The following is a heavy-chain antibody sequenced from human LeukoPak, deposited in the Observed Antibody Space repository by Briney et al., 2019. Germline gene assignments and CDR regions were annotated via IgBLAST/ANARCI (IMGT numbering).Heavy chain of an antibody. D-gene: IGHD3-10*01. V-gene: IGHV3-66*01. CDR2: IYSGGST. CDR3: ARALWFGESRLYYFDY. J-gene: IGHJ4*02. Sequence: PGGSLRLSCAASGFTVSSNYMSWVRQAPGKGLEWVSVIYSGGSTYCADSVKGRFTISRDNSKNTLYLQMNSLRAEDTAVYYCARALWFGESRLYYFDYWGQGTLVTVSS. CDR1: GFTVSSNY.